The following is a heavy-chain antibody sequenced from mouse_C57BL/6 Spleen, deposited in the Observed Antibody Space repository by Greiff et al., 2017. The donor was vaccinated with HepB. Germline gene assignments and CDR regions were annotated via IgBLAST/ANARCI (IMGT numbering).Heavy chain of an antibody. V-gene: IGHV1-76*01. CDR3: ASSDYYGSSYGYFDY. CDR1: GYTFTDYY. Sequence: QVQLKQSGAELVRPGASVKLSCKASGYTFTDYYINWVKQRPGQGLEWIARIYPGSGNTYYNEKFKGKATLTAEKSSRTAYMQLSSLTSEDSAVYFCASSDYYGSSYGYFDYWGQGTTLTVSS. D-gene: IGHD1-1*01. J-gene: IGHJ2*01. CDR2: IYPGSGNT.